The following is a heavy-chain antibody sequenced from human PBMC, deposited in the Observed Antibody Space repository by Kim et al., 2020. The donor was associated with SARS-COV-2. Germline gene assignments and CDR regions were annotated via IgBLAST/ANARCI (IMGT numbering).Heavy chain of an antibody. J-gene: IGHJ4*02. D-gene: IGHD2-21*01. CDR2: TS. Sequence: TSEYAAPVDGRFTISRDDSKNTLYEQMTRLKAEDTAVYYCTTDRGNIWANWGQGTLVTVSS. V-gene: IGHV3-15*01. CDR3: TTDRGNIWAN.